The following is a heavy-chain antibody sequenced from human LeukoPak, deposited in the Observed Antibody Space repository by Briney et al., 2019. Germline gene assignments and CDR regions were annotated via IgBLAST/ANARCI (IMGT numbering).Heavy chain of an antibody. CDR3: AREIYYGMDV. V-gene: IGHV3-30*14. CDR2: ISYDGSNK. Sequence: GRSLRLSCAASGFTFSSYAMHWVRQAPGKGLEWVAVISYDGSNKYYADSVKGRFTISRDNSKNTLYLQMNSLRAEDTAVYYCAREIYYGMDVWGQGTTVTVSS. CDR1: GFTFSSYA. J-gene: IGHJ6*02.